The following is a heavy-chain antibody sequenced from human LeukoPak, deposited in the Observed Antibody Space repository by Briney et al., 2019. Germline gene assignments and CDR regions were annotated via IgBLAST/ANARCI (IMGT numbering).Heavy chain of an antibody. CDR3: ARDHPGDQYYYDSSGSERAWYYYYYMDV. V-gene: IGHV4-39*07. Sequence: PSETLSLTCTVSGGSISSSSYYWGWIRQPPGKGLEWIGSIYYSGSTYYNPSLKSRVTISVDTSKNQFSLKLSSVTAADTAVYYCARDHPGDQYYYDSSGSERAWYYYYYMDVWGKGTTVTVSS. CDR1: GGSISSSSYY. J-gene: IGHJ6*03. D-gene: IGHD3-22*01. CDR2: IYYSGST.